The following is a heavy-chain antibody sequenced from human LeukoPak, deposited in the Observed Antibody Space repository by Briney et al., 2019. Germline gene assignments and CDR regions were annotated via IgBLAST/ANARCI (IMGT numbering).Heavy chain of an antibody. CDR3: ARDLRPDYYGSGSLDY. V-gene: IGHV1-69*13. J-gene: IGHJ4*02. CDR1: GGTFSSYA. CDR2: VIPIFGIA. Sequence: SVKVSCKASGGTFSSYAISWVRQAPGQGLEWMGGVIPIFGIANYAQKFQGRVTITADESTSTAYMELSSLRSEDTAVYYCARDLRPDYYGSGSLDYWGQGTLVTVSS. D-gene: IGHD3-10*01.